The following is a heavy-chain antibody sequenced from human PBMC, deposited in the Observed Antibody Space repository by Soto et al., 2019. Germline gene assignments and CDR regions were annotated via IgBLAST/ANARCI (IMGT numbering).Heavy chain of an antibody. CDR1: GFTFTSSA. J-gene: IGHJ3*02. CDR3: AADRRDGDAFDI. Sequence: QMQLVQSGPEVKKPGTSVKVSCKASGFTFTSSAVQWVRQARGQRLEWIGWIVVGSGNTNYAQKFQERVTITRDMSTRTAYMELSSLRSEDTAVYYCAADRRDGDAFDIWGQGTMVTVSS. CDR2: IVVGSGNT. V-gene: IGHV1-58*01.